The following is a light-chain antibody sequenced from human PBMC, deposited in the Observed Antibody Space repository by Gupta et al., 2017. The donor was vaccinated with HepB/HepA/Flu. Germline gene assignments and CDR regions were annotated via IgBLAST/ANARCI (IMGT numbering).Light chain of an antibody. J-gene: IGKJ3*01. CDR1: QFVSNY. CDR3: QQRSNWHFT. V-gene: IGKV3-11*01. Sequence: EIVLTQSPDTLSLSPGERASLSCRASQFVSNYLAWYQQKPGQAPKLLIYEASKRATGIPARFSGSGSGTDFTLTISSLEPEDFAVYYCQQRSNWHFTFGHGTKVDIK. CDR2: EAS.